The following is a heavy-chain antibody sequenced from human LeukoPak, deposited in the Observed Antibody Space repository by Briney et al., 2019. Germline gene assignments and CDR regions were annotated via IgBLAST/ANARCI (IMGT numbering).Heavy chain of an antibody. J-gene: IGHJ5*02. V-gene: IGHV3-30*02. D-gene: IGHD5-18*01. CDR3: ARGGKLEPTAMAS. Sequence: PGGSLRLSCAASGFTFSNYGMHWVRQAPGKGLEWVAFIHYDGRNKYYADSVKGRFTISRDNAKNMLYLQINSLRVEDTAIYYCARGGKLEPTAMASWGQGSPVVVAS. CDR2: IHYDGRNK. CDR1: GFTFSNYG.